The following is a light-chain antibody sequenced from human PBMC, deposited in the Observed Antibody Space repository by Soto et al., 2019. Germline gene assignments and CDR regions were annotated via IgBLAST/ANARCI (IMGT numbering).Light chain of an antibody. CDR1: QSISSY. J-gene: IGKJ2*01. Sequence: DIQMTQSPSSLSASVGDRVTITCRASQSISSYLNWYQQKPGKAPKLLIYAASSLQSGVPSRFSGSGSGTDFTLTISSLQPEDFATYYCQQSYSTPPWPYTFGQGTKLEIK. V-gene: IGKV1-39*01. CDR2: AAS. CDR3: QQSYSTPPWPYT.